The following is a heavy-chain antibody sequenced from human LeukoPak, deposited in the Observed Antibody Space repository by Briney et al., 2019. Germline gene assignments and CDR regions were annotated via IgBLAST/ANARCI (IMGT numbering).Heavy chain of an antibody. CDR2: INWNGGST. J-gene: IGHJ3*02. V-gene: IGHV3-20*04. CDR3: ARDNHDSSGYYTGGGAFDI. Sequence: RPGGSLRLSCAASGFTFSTHGMSWVRQAPGKGLEWVSGINWNGGSTGYADSVKGRFTISRDNAKNSLYLQMNSLRAEDTALYYCARDNHDSSGYYTGGGAFDIWGQGTMVTVSS. D-gene: IGHD3-22*01. CDR1: GFTFSTHG.